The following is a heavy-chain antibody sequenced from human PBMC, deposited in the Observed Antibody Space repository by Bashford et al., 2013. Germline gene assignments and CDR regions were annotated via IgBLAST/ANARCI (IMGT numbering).Heavy chain of an antibody. CDR2: ISGSGTNT. V-gene: IGHV3-23*01. J-gene: IGHJ6*04. CDR1: GLTFSNYA. D-gene: IGHD3-16*01. CDR3: AKNNAWGVYAMDV. Sequence: SGGSLRLSCAASGLTFSNYAMTWVRQPPGKGLEWVSVISGSGTNTFYADSVKGRFTISRDNSENTLYLQMNSLRDEDTAIYYCAKNNAWGVYAMDVWGKGTTVTVSS.